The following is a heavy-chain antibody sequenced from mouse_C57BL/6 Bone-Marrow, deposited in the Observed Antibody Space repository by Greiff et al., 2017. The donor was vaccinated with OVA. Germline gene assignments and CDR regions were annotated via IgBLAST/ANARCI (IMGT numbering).Heavy chain of an antibody. CDR3: ARSYSRLAY. Sequence: EVQLQQSGPELVKPGASVKISCKASGYTFTDYYMNWVKQSHGKSLEWIGDINPNNGGTSYNQKFKGKATLNVDKSSSTAYMELRSLTSEDSAVYYCARSYSRLAYWGQGTLVTVSA. V-gene: IGHV1-26*01. J-gene: IGHJ3*01. CDR2: INPNNGGT. CDR1: GYTFTDYY.